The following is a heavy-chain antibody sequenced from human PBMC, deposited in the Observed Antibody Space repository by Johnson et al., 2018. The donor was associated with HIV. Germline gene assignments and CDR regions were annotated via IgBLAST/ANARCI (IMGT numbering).Heavy chain of an antibody. CDR2: IYWNGGRT. Sequence: VQPVESGGGVVRPGGSLRLSCAASGFTFDDYGMSWVRHAPGKGLEWVSGIYWNGGRTGHADSVKGRFTISRDNAKNSLYLQMNSLRGEDTSLYYCAKGRIISVAGTMDAFDIWGQGTMVTVSS. D-gene: IGHD6-19*01. J-gene: IGHJ3*02. CDR1: GFTFDDYG. CDR3: AKGRIISVAGTMDAFDI. V-gene: IGHV3-20*04.